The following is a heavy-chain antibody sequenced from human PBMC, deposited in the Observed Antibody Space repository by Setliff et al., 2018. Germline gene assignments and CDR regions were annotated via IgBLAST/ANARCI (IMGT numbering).Heavy chain of an antibody. CDR1: GGSISYNY. Sequence: PSETLSLTCTVSGGSISYNYWSWIRQPAGKGLQWIGRINTSGSTKYNPSLKSRVTMSVDTPKNQFSLKLSAVTAADTAVYYCARDVGGEGYFDSWGQGTLVTVSS. CDR2: INTSGST. D-gene: IGHD3-10*01. J-gene: IGHJ4*02. V-gene: IGHV4-4*07. CDR3: ARDVGGEGYFDS.